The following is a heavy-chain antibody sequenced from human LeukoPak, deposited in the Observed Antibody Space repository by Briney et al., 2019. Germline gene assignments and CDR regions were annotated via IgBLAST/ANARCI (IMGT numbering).Heavy chain of an antibody. CDR1: GLTFSTYS. D-gene: IGHD1-14*01. Sequence: PGGSVRLSCGASGLTFSTYSMNWVREAPGKGLEWVSYISSDSGTIYYADSVKGRFTISRDNAKKSLYLHMNSLRAEDTYEYYCARAAQPGFDPWGQGTLVTVSS. V-gene: IGHV3-48*01. J-gene: IGHJ5*02. CDR2: ISSDSGTI. CDR3: ARAAQPGFDP.